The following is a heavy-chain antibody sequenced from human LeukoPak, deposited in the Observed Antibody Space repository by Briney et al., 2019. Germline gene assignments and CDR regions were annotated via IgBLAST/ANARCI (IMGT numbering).Heavy chain of an antibody. Sequence: GGSLRLSRAASGFTFSSYSMTWVRQAPGKGLEWVSSISSSSSYIYYADSVKGRFTISRDNAKNSLYLQMNSLRAEDTAVYYCAREGIAAAGTAFDYWGQGTLVTVSS. CDR3: AREGIAAAGTAFDY. D-gene: IGHD6-13*01. J-gene: IGHJ4*02. V-gene: IGHV3-21*01. CDR2: ISSSSSYI. CDR1: GFTFSSYS.